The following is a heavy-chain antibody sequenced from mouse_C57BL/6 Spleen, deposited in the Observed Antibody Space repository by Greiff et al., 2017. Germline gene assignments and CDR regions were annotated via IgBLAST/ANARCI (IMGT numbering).Heavy chain of an antibody. V-gene: IGHV1-53*01. D-gene: IGHD2-2*01. Sequence: QVQLQQPGTELVKPGASVKLSCKASGYTFTSYWMHWVKQRPGQGLEWIGNINPSNGGTNYNEKFKSKATLTVDKSSSTAYMQLSSLTCEDSAVYYCARWGMVTTGGYYYAMDYWGQGTSVTVSS. CDR3: ARWGMVTTGGYYYAMDY. CDR1: GYTFTSYW. CDR2: INPSNGGT. J-gene: IGHJ4*01.